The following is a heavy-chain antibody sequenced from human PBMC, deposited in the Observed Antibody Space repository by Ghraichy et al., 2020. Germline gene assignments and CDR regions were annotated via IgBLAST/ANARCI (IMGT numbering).Heavy chain of an antibody. J-gene: IGHJ4*02. Sequence: GGSLRLSCVASGFTFSAYSMIWVRQAPGKGLEWVSSITSSSDYMFYADSVKGRFTISRDNVKKTLYLQMNSLRAEDTAVYYCATLELSGSAWLRHFDYWGQGTLVTVSS. D-gene: IGHD6-19*01. CDR1: GFTFSAYS. V-gene: IGHV3-21*01. CDR3: ATLELSGSAWLRHFDY. CDR2: ITSSSDYM.